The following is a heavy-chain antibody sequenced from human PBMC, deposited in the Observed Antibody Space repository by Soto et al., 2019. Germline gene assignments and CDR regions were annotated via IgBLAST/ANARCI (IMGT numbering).Heavy chain of an antibody. Sequence: QPGGSLRLSCAASGFTFSSYSMNWVRQAPGKGLEWVSYISSSSSTIYYADSVKGRFTISRDNAKNSLYLQMNSPRAEDTAVYYCARDRYGDYVADIWGQGTMVTVSS. CDR2: ISSSSSTI. J-gene: IGHJ3*02. V-gene: IGHV3-48*01. D-gene: IGHD4-17*01. CDR1: GFTFSSYS. CDR3: ARDRYGDYVADI.